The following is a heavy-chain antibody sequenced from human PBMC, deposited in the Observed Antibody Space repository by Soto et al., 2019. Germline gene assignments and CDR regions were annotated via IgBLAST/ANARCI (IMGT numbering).Heavy chain of an antibody. J-gene: IGHJ6*02. CDR1: GGSISGYY. CDR3: ARDLWGYGGTDCYPLDV. Sequence: QVQLQESGPGLVKPSETLSLTCTVSGGSISGYYWSWIRQPPGKGLEWIGYMYNTGSTVYNPSFKSRVTISVDTSKNQSSLKLNSVTAADTAVYYCARDLWGYGGTDCYPLDVWGQGTTVTVSS. V-gene: IGHV4-59*01. D-gene: IGHD2-21*02. CDR2: MYNTGST.